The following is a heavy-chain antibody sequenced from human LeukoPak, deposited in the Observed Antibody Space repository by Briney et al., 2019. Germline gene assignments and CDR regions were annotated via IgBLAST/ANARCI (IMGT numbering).Heavy chain of an antibody. CDR1: GGSFSGYY. CDR2: IYYSGST. CDR3: ARDSGQIQP. V-gene: IGHV4-31*11. D-gene: IGHD5-18*01. J-gene: IGHJ5*02. Sequence: SETLSLTCAVYGGSFSGYYWSWIRQHPGKGLEWIGYIYYSGSTYYNPSLKSRVTISVDTSKNQFSLKLSSVTAADTAVYYCARDSGQIQPWGQGTLVTVSS.